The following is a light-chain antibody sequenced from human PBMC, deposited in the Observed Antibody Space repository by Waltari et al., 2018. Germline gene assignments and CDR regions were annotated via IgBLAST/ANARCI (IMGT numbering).Light chain of an antibody. CDR3: QQSKEVPFT. J-gene: IGKJ2*01. V-gene: IGKV1-39*01. Sequence: DIQLTQSPSYLSASVGDRVTITCRASQTLTTYLNWYQQRPGTAPKFLIYAASNLETGVPSSFSGGGSGTDFTLTSSGLQPDDFATYYCQQSKEVPFTFGQGTKLEIK. CDR2: AAS. CDR1: QTLTTY.